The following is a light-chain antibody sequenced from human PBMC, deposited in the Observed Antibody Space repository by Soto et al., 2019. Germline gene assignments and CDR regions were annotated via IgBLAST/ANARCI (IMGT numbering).Light chain of an antibody. J-gene: IGLJ1*01. Sequence: QSDLTQPASVSGSPGQSITISCTGTSSDIGSYNYVSWYQQHPGQAPKLMIYDVTNRPSGVSNRFSGSKSGNTASLTISGLQAEDEADYYCSSPRSSSFYVFGTGTKLTVL. CDR2: DVT. CDR3: SSPRSSSFYV. CDR1: SSDIGSYNY. V-gene: IGLV2-14*03.